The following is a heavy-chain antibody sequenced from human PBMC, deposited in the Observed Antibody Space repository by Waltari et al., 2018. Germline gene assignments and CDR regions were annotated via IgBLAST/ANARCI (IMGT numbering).Heavy chain of an antibody. CDR1: GFSFTTYA. V-gene: IGHV3-23*01. Sequence: EVQLLESGGGLVQPGGSLRLSCAASGFSFTTYAMSWVRQAPGKGLECVSAVKNSGVGTYYADSVKGRFTISRDNSKNTVYLQMNSLRADDTAVYYCAQGSSPDFWGQGALVTVSS. D-gene: IGHD6-19*01. CDR3: AQGSSPDF. CDR2: VKNSGVGT. J-gene: IGHJ4*02.